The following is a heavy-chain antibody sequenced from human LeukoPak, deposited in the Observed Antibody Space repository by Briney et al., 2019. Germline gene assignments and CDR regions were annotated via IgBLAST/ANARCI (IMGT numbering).Heavy chain of an antibody. J-gene: IGHJ5*02. Sequence: SETLSLTCTVSGGSISSGGYYWSWIRQHPGKGLEWIGYICYSGSAYYNPSLKSRVTISVDTSKNQFSLKLSSVTAADTAVYYCATSRMLRNWFDPWGQGTLVTVSS. D-gene: IGHD2-8*01. V-gene: IGHV4-31*03. CDR3: ATSRMLRNWFDP. CDR1: GGSISSGGYY. CDR2: ICYSGSA.